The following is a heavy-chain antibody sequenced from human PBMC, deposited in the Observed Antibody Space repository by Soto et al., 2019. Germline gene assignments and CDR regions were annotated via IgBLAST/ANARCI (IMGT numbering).Heavy chain of an antibody. CDR2: TIPVFGTA. D-gene: IGHD6-6*01. V-gene: IGHV1-69*01. J-gene: IGHJ4*02. CDR1: GGTFSGYT. Sequence: QVQLVQSGAEVRKPGSSVKVSCKASGGTFSGYTITWVRQAPGQGLEWVGGTIPVFGTANYAQKFQGRVTITADESTSTAYMELSSLRSEDTAVYYCARLSIARRDFDHWGQGTLVTVSS. CDR3: ARLSIARRDFDH.